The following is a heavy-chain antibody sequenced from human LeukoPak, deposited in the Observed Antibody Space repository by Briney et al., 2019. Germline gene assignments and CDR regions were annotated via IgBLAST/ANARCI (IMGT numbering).Heavy chain of an antibody. D-gene: IGHD3-22*01. Sequence: PGGSLRLSCAASGFTFGSYAMSWVRQAPGKGLEWVSAISGSGGSTYYADSVKGRFTTSRDNSKNTLYLQMNSLRAEDTAVYYCAKADYYDSSGYFDYWGQGTLVTVSS. CDR3: AKADYYDSSGYFDY. CDR2: ISGSGGST. CDR1: GFTFGSYA. J-gene: IGHJ4*02. V-gene: IGHV3-23*01.